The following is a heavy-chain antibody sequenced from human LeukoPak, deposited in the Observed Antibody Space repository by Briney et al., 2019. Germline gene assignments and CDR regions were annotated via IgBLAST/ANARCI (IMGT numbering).Heavy chain of an antibody. J-gene: IGHJ3*02. Sequence: GGSLRLSCAASGFTVSSNYINWVRQAPGKGLEWVSLIHSGGNRYYADSVKGRFTISRDNSKNTVFLEMNSLRAEDTAVYYCARGVVPAAMGSKDAFDIWGQGTMVTVSS. CDR1: GFTVSSNY. V-gene: IGHV3-53*01. D-gene: IGHD2-2*01. CDR3: ARGVVPAAMGSKDAFDI. CDR2: IHSGGNR.